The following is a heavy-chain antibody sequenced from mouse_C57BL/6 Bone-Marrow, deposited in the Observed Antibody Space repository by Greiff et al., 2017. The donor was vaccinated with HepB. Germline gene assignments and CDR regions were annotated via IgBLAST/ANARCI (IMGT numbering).Heavy chain of an antibody. CDR2: IDPANGNT. CDR3: ARGRGKDY. CDR1: GFNIKDTY. V-gene: IGHV14-3*02. Sequence: EVQGVESGAELVKPGASVKLSCTASGFNIKDTYMNWVKQRPEQGLEWIGRIDPANGNTKYDPKFQGKATITADTSSNTAYLQLSSLTAEDTAVYYCARGRGKDYRGQGTTLTVSS. J-gene: IGHJ2*01.